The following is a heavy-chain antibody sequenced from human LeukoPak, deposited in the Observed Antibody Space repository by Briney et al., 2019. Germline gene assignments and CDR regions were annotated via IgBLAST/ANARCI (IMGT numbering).Heavy chain of an antibody. CDR2: ISNDGGYI. V-gene: IGHV3-23*01. CDR3: ATAMGSSASTAYFAY. J-gene: IGHJ4*02. D-gene: IGHD6-6*01. Sequence: GGSLRLSCGGSGYSFNSYAINWVRQTPGKGLEWLSSISNDGGYIFYTDSVKGRFTTSRDNSKNTVYLQMNSLRVDDAAVYYCATAMGSSASTAYFAYWGQGTLVTVSS. CDR1: GYSFNSYA.